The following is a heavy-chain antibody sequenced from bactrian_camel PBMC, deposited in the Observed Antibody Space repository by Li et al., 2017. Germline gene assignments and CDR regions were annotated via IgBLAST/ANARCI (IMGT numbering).Heavy chain of an antibody. CDR3: AVRLNSGCPVRWADFSA. CDR2: MDGYGQTV. CDR1: GYTGSRGC. J-gene: IGHJ4*01. D-gene: IGHD3*01. Sequence: DVQLVESGGGSVQAGGSLTLSCIASGYTGSRGCMGWFRQAPGKERERVATMDGYGQTVYTAPSVKGRFTLVKDKDKNVLYLQMNSLKVEDTAIYYCAVRLNSGCPVRWADFSAWGQGTQVTVS. V-gene: IGHV3S31*01.